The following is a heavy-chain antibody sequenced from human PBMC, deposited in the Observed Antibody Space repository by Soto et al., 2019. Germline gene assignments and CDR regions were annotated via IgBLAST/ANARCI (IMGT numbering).Heavy chain of an antibody. CDR3: VRACVVVAAATREDY. Sequence: EVQLVESGGGLVQPGGSLRLSCAASGFTFSSYWMHWVRQAPGKGLEWVSRINSDGSTTSYADSVKGRFTISRDNAKNTLYLQMNSVNAEDKAVYYCVRACVVVAAATREDYWGQGTLVTVSS. CDR1: GFTFSSYW. D-gene: IGHD2-15*01. V-gene: IGHV3-74*01. J-gene: IGHJ4*02. CDR2: INSDGSTT.